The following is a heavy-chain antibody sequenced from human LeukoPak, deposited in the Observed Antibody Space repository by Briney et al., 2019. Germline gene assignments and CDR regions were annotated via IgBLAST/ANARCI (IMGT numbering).Heavy chain of an antibody. CDR1: GGSISSGGYY. D-gene: IGHD1/OR15-1a*01. J-gene: IGHJ5*02. V-gene: IGHV4-30-2*01. Sequence: SQTLSLTCAVSGGSISSGGYYWSWIRQPPGKGLEWIGEINHSGSTNYNPSLKSRVTISVDTSKNQFSLKLSSVTAADTAVYYCARGRTTHNWFDPWGQGTLVTVSS. CDR2: INHSGST. CDR3: ARGRTTHNWFDP.